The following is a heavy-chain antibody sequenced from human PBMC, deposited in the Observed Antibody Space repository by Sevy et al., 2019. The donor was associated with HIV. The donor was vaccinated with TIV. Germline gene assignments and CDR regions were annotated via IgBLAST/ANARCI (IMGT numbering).Heavy chain of an antibody. J-gene: IGHJ6*02. CDR1: GFSFRNFG. CDR2: ISFDGDTK. D-gene: IGHD3-22*01. Sequence: GGSLRLSCAASGFSFRNFGMHWVRQAPGKGLEWLALISFDGDTKYYGNSVKGRFAMSRDNSKKTLYLQMSSLRVKDTGVYYSAKRGGHDTSGYVSYYYYGMDVWGQGTTVTVSS. CDR3: AKRGGHDTSGYVSYYYYGMDV. V-gene: IGHV3-30*18.